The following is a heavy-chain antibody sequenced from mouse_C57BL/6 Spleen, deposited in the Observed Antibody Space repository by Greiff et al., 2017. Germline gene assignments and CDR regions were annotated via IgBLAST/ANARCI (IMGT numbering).Heavy chain of an antibody. CDR1: GYTFTSYW. CDR2: IDPSDSET. Sequence: QVHVKQPGAELVRPGSSVKLSCKASGYTFTSYWMHWVKQRPIQGLEWIGNIDPSDSETHYNQKFKDKATLTVDKSASTAYMQLSSLTSEDSAVYYCARELGYFDYWGQGTTLTVSS. D-gene: IGHD4-1*01. CDR3: ARELGYFDY. J-gene: IGHJ2*01. V-gene: IGHV1-52*01.